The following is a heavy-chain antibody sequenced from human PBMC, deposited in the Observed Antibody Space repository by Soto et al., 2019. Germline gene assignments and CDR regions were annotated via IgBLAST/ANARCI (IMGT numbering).Heavy chain of an antibody. Sequence: GGSLRLSCAASGFTFSSYSTNWVRQAPGKGLEWVSSISSSSSYIYYADSVKGRFTISRDNAKNSLYLQMNSLRAEDTAVYYCARVSDRGVEFDYWGQGTLVTVSS. D-gene: IGHD3-10*01. V-gene: IGHV3-21*01. CDR2: ISSSSSYI. CDR3: ARVSDRGVEFDY. CDR1: GFTFSSYS. J-gene: IGHJ4*02.